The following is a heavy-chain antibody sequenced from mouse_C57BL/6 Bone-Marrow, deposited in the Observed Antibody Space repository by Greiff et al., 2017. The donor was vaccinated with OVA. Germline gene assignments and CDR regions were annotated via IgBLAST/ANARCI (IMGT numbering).Heavy chain of an antibody. CDR2: IDPSDSYT. CDR3: ARRHYGSSYVY. J-gene: IGHJ2*01. V-gene: IGHV1-59*01. D-gene: IGHD1-1*01. Sequence: VKLQQPGAELVRPGTSVKLSCKASGYTFTSYWMHWVKQRPGQGLEWIGVIDPSDSYTNYNQKFKGKATLTVDTSSSTAYMQLSSLTSEDSAVYYCARRHYGSSYVYWGQGTTLTVSS. CDR1: GYTFTSYW.